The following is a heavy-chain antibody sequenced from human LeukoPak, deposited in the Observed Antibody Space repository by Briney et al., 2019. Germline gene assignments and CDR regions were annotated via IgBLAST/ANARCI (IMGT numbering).Heavy chain of an antibody. CDR1: GFTFSSYG. Sequence: GRSLRLSCAASGFTFSSYGMHWVRQAPGKGLEWVAVISYDGSNKYYGDSVKGRFTISRDNSKNTLYLQMNSLRAEDTAVYYCAKDRGKMVYALYGMDVWGQGTTVTVSS. V-gene: IGHV3-30*18. D-gene: IGHD2-8*01. CDR2: ISYDGSNK. J-gene: IGHJ6*02. CDR3: AKDRGKMVYALYGMDV.